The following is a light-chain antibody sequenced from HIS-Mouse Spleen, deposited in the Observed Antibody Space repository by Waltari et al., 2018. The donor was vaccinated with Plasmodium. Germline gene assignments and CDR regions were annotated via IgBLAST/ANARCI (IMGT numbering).Light chain of an antibody. V-gene: IGKV1-39*01. CDR3: QQSYSTPGT. CDR1: QSISSY. Sequence: DIQMTQSPSSLSASVGDRVTITCRESQSISSYLNWYQQKPGKAPKLLIYAASSLQIGVPSRFSGSGAGTDFTLTISSLQPEDFATYYCQQSYSTPGTFGQGTKVEIK. CDR2: AAS. J-gene: IGKJ1*01.